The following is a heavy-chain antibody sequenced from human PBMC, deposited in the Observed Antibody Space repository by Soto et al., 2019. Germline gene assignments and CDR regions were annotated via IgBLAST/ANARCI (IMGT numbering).Heavy chain of an antibody. J-gene: IGHJ3*02. Sequence: SETLSLTCTVSGGSISSGVYYWIWIRQHPGKGLEWIGYIYYSGSTYYNPSLKSRVTISVDTSKNQFSLKLSSVTAADTAVYYCARWLQPLAAFDIWSQGTMVTVSS. V-gene: IGHV4-31*03. CDR1: GGSISSGVYY. CDR2: IYYSGST. D-gene: IGHD5-18*01. CDR3: ARWLQPLAAFDI.